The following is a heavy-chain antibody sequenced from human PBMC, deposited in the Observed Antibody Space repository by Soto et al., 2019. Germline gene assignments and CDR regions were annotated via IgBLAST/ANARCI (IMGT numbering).Heavy chain of an antibody. CDR2: ISGSGGRA. J-gene: IGHJ2*01. D-gene: IGHD1-1*01. CDR1: GFTFSTYA. V-gene: IGHV3-23*01. CDR3: AKAQLLSPTDL. Sequence: PGGSLRLSCAASGFTFSTYAMSWVRQAPGKGLEWVSGISGSGGRAYYADSVEGRFSISRDNSENTLYLQMSSLRADDTAVYYCAKAQLLSPTDLWGRGTLVTVS.